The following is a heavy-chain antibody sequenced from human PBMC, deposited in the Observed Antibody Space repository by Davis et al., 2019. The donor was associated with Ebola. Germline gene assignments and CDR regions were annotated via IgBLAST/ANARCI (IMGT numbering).Heavy chain of an antibody. V-gene: IGHV4-34*01. CDR2: VSHRGTT. Sequence: MPSETLSPTFAVHGSSFPPYFYSWVRQLPGKGLEWIGAVSHRGTTIYNPPLKSRVTISVDTSKNQFSLKLSSVTGADAAIYYCARGKDYLWWFDPRGQGTQVTVSS. CDR1: GSSFPPYF. J-gene: IGHJ5*02. D-gene: IGHD3-16*01. CDR3: ARGKDYLWWFDP.